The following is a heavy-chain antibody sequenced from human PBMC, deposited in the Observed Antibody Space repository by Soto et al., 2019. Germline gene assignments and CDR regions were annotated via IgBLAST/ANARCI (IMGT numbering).Heavy chain of an antibody. V-gene: IGHV4-31*03. J-gene: IGHJ4*02. D-gene: IGHD3-16*01. CDR3: AREGGDGIDY. CDR2: IYYSGST. CDR1: GGSIRSGSHL. Sequence: TLTLTCTVSGGSIRSGSHLWSWIRQHPGKGLEWIGYIYYSGSTYYNPSLKSRITISISTSKNQFSLKLTSVTAADTAVYYCAREGGDGIDYWGQGTLVTVSS.